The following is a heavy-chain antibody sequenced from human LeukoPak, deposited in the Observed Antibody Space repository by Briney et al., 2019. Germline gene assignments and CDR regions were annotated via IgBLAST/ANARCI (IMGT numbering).Heavy chain of an antibody. CDR2: ISGSGHRT. CDR1: GFTFSSYG. J-gene: IGHJ4*02. CDR3: ARSLSSRFSGPRRPYYFDS. Sequence: GGTLRLSCAASGFTFSSYGVSWVRQAPGKGLEWVSGISGSGHRTYYADSVKGRFTISTDNSKNTLYLQMNSLRAEDTAVYYCARSLSSRFSGPRRPYYFDSWGQGTLVTVSS. V-gene: IGHV3-23*01. D-gene: IGHD3-16*02.